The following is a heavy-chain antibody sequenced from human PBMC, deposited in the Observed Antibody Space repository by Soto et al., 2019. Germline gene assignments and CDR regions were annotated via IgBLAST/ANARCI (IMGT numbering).Heavy chain of an antibody. CDR1: GFTFSSYA. CDR2: ISGSGGST. CDR3: AKDQNGDYFFDY. D-gene: IGHD4-17*01. J-gene: IGHJ4*02. V-gene: IGHV3-23*01. Sequence: GGSLRLSCAASGFTFSSYAMSWVRQAPGKGLEWVSAISGSGGSTYYADSVKGRFTISGDNSKNMLYLQMNSLRAEDTAVYYCAKDQNGDYFFDYWGQGTLVTVAS.